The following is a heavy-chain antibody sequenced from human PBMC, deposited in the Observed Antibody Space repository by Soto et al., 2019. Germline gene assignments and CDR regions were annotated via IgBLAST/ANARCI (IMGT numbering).Heavy chain of an antibody. CDR1: GGSFSGYY. CDR2: INHSGST. D-gene: IGHD1-1*01. V-gene: IGHV4-34*01. CDR3: ARGRYSPHYYYYYYGMDV. Sequence: PSETLSLTCAVYGGSFSGYYWSWIRQPRGKGLEWIGEINHSGSTNYNPSLKSRVTISVDTSKNQFSLKLSSVTAADTAVYYCARGRYSPHYYYYYYGMDVWGQGTTVTVSS. J-gene: IGHJ6*02.